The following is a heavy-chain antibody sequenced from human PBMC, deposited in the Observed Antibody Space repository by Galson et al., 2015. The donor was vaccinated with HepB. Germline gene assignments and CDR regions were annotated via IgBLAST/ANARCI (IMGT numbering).Heavy chain of an antibody. V-gene: IGHV2-70*04. CDR3: ARQYSSGWTHFDY. D-gene: IGHD6-19*01. CDR1: GFSLSTTGMR. CDR2: LDWDDDK. Sequence: PALVQPTQTLTLTCTFSGFSLSTTGMRVNWIRQPPGKALEWLARLDWDDDKFYSTSLKTRLTISEDTSKNQVVLTMTNMDPVDTATYYCARQYSSGWTHFDYWGQGTLVTVSS. J-gene: IGHJ4*02.